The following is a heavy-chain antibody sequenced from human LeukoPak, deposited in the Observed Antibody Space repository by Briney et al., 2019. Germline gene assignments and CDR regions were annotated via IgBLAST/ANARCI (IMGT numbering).Heavy chain of an antibody. CDR2: INPNSGGT. Sequence: ASVKVSCKASGYTFTGYYMHWVRQAPGQGLEWMGWINPNSGGTNYAQKFQGRVTMTRDTSISTAYMELRRLRSDDTAIYYCAREFIQQLVPYYFDYWGQGTLVTVSS. D-gene: IGHD6-13*01. J-gene: IGHJ4*02. CDR3: AREFIQQLVPYYFDY. CDR1: GYTFTGYY. V-gene: IGHV1-2*02.